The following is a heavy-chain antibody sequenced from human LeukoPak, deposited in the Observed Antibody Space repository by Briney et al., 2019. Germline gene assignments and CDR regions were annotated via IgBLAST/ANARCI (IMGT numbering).Heavy chain of an antibody. D-gene: IGHD3-9*01. CDR3: ARMEGLRYFDWLASISGPSWFDP. J-gene: IGHJ5*02. Sequence: SETLSLTCAVYGGSFSGYYWSWIRQHPGKGLEWIGEINHSGSTNYNPSLKSRVTISVDTSKNQFSLKLSSVTAADTAVYYCARMEGLRYFDWLASISGPSWFDPWGQGTLVTVSS. CDR2: INHSGST. V-gene: IGHV4-34*01. CDR1: GGSFSGYY.